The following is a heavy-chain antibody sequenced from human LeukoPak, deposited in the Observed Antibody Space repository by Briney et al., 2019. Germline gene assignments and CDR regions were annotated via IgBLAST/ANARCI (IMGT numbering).Heavy chain of an antibody. CDR1: GFTFSNYW. Sequence: GGSLRLSCAASGFTFSNYWMSWVRQAPGKGLEWVSYIGRTRSTISYADSVKGRFTISRDNAKNSLYLQMNSLRAEDTAVYFCARPTWTNYMDVWGKGTAVTISS. CDR2: IGRTRSTI. J-gene: IGHJ6*03. D-gene: IGHD3/OR15-3a*01. V-gene: IGHV3-48*04. CDR3: ARPTWTNYMDV.